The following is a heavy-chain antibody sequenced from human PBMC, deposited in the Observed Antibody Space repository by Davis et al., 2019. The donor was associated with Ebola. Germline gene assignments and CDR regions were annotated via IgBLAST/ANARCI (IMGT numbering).Heavy chain of an antibody. V-gene: IGHV4-59*12. J-gene: IGHJ4*02. D-gene: IGHD1-14*01. Sequence: SETLSLTCIVSGGSISSYYWSWIRQPPGKGLEWIGYIYYSGSTNYNPSLKSRVTISVDTSKNQFSLRLKSVTAADTAMYYCARDYVYWGQGILVTVS. CDR1: GGSISSYY. CDR2: IYYSGST. CDR3: ARDYVY.